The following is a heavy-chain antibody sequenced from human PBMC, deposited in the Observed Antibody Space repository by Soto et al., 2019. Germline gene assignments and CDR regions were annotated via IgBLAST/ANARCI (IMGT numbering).Heavy chain of an antibody. J-gene: IGHJ5*02. CDR1: GFTFSSYA. CDR3: ARVSSSSWYWFDP. V-gene: IGHV3-30-3*01. Sequence: GGSLRLSCAASGFTFSSYAMHWVRQAPGKGLEWVAVISYDGSNKYYADSVKGRFTISRDNSKNTLYLQMNSLRAEDKAVYYCARVSSSSWYWFDPWGQGTLVTVSS. D-gene: IGHD6-13*01. CDR2: ISYDGSNK.